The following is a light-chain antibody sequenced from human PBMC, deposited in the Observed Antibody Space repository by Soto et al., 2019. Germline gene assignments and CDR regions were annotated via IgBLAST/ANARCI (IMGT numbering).Light chain of an antibody. CDR2: GNI. CDR1: SSNIGSHFD. J-gene: IGLJ2*01. CDR3: QTYDTGLSGVV. Sequence: QSVLTQPPSVSGAPGQTITISCTGTSSNIGSHFDVHWYQHLPGTVPKLLIYGNIHRPSGVPDRCSGSKSATSASLAITGLQAEDEADYYCQTYDTGLSGVVFGGGTKVTVL. V-gene: IGLV1-40*01.